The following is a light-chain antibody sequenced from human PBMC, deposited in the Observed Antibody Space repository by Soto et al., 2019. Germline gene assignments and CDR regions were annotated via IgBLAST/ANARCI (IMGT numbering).Light chain of an antibody. CDR3: TLYAGSNNFV. CDR1: SSDIGGYYY. CDR2: EVT. V-gene: IGLV2-8*01. Sequence: QSALTQPPSASGSPGQSVTVSCTGTSSDIGGYYYVSWYQQHPGKAPKLIIYEVTKRPSGVPDRFSGSKSGNTASLTVSGLQAEDEADYYCTLYAGSNNFVSVAGTKVTVL. J-gene: IGLJ1*01.